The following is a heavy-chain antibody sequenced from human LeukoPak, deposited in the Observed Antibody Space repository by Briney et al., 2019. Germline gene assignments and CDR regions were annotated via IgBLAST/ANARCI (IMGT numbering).Heavy chain of an antibody. CDR2: INPNSGGT. D-gene: IGHD3-10*01. Sequence: GASVKVSCKASGYTFTGYYMHWVRQAPGQGLEWMGWINPNSGGTNYAQKFQGRVTMTRDTSISTAYMELSRLRSDDTAVYYCARVRIRGDLSPRAFDIWGQGTMVTVSS. J-gene: IGHJ3*02. CDR1: GYTFTGYY. CDR3: ARVRIRGDLSPRAFDI. V-gene: IGHV1-2*02.